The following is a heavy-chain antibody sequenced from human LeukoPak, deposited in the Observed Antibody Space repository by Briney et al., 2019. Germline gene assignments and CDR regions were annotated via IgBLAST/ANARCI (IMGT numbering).Heavy chain of an antibody. V-gene: IGHV3-11*01. Sequence: GGSLRLSCAASGFTFSEFYMSWVRQAPGKGLEWVAHISGGGAPTDYADSVRGHFTVSRDNSKNSLYLEMNGLRADDTAVYYCAKDAVECDGVCDPFDIWGQGAMVTVSS. CDR3: AKDAVECDGVCDPFDI. J-gene: IGHJ3*02. D-gene: IGHD2-21*01. CDR2: ISGGGAPT. CDR1: GFTFSEFY.